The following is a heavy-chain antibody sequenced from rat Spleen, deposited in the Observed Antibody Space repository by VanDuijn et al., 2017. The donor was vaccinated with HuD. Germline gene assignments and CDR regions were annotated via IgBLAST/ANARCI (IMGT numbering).Heavy chain of an antibody. V-gene: IGHV5-22*01. D-gene: IGHD1-6*01. CDR3: ARHGYTTDYYYYVMDA. CDR2: ISYEGSST. CDR1: GFSFSDHY. Sequence: EVQLVESGGGLVQSGRSLKLSCAASGFSFSDHYMAWVRQGPKKGLEWVASISYEGSSTYYGDSVKGRFTISRDNAKTTLYLQMDSLRSEDTATYYCARHGYTTDYYYYVMDAWGQGASVTVSS. J-gene: IGHJ4*01.